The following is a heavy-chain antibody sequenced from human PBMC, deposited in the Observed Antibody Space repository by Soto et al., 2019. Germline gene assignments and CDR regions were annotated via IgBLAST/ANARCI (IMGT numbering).Heavy chain of an antibody. CDR1: GFTFENYA. V-gene: IGHV3-23*01. J-gene: IGHJ4*02. CDR2: ISGSGGTT. CDR3: ARGLAGTTHFDS. D-gene: IGHD1-1*01. Sequence: GGSLRLSCVASGFTFENYAMSWVRQAPGKGLEWVSAISGSGGTTYYSDSVKGRFTISRDNSKNTVYLQMNSLRVEDTAVYYCARGLAGTTHFDSWGQGTLVTSPQ.